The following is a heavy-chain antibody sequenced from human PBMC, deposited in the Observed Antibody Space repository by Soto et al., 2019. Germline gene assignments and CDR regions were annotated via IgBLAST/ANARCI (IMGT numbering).Heavy chain of an antibody. CDR2: IYPGDSDT. J-gene: IGHJ5*02. D-gene: IGHD3-10*01. CDR1: GFSFTANW. CDR3: ARVVTMVRGVTPQGLDP. Sequence: PGESLKISCKGSGFSFTANWIGWVRRLPGKGLEWMGMIYPGDSDTRYSPSLQGQVTISADKSISTTYLQWSSLKASDSAMYYCARVVTMVRGVTPQGLDPWGQGTLVTVSS. V-gene: IGHV5-51*01.